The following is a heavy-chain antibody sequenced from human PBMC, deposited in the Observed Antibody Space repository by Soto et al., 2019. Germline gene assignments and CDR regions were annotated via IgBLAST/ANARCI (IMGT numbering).Heavy chain of an antibody. D-gene: IGHD1-26*01. V-gene: IGHV1-18*01. J-gene: IGHJ6*02. Sequence: GSSVKVSCKASGYTFTSYGFSWVRQAPGQGLEWMGWISAHNGDTIYAQKFQDRITMTTDTSTNTAYLELRSLKSGDTAVFYCARSSGTYPPSRYYYGLDVWGQGTTVIVSS. CDR2: ISAHNGDT. CDR1: GYTFTSYG. CDR3: ARSSGTYPPSRYYYGLDV.